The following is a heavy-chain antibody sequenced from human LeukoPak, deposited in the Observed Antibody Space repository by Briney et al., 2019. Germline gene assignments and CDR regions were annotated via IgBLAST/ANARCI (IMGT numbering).Heavy chain of an antibody. J-gene: IGHJ4*02. V-gene: IGHV3-66*02. CDR1: GFTVSNNY. CDR3: ARDLYSKDYYDTSGDLEY. D-gene: IGHD3-22*01. CDR2: IYSGGST. Sequence: GGSLRLSCAASGFTVSNNYMSWVRQAPGKGLEWVSVIYSGGSTYYADSVKGRFTISRDNSKNTLYLQMNSLRTEDTAVYYCARDLYSKDYYDTSGDLEYWGQGTLVTVSS.